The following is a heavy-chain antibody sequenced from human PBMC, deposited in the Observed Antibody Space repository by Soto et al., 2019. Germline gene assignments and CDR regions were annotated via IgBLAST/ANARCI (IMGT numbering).Heavy chain of an antibody. D-gene: IGHD4-17*01. V-gene: IGHV3-74*02. J-gene: IGHJ4*02. Sequence: EVQLVESGGGLVQPGGSLRLSCAASGFTFSSYWMHWVRQAPGKGLVWVSRINSDGTTTNYADSVKGRFTISRDNAKNTVYLQRNSLRAEDTAVYYCASSARGIYGAYNGGRGTLVTVSS. CDR2: INSDGTTT. CDR3: ASSARGIYGAYN. CDR1: GFTFSSYW.